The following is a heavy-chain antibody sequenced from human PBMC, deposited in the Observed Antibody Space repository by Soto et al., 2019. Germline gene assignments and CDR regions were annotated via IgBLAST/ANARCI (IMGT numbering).Heavy chain of an antibody. D-gene: IGHD3-10*01. CDR3: ARVLYYGSGSYSPYGMDV. J-gene: IGHJ6*02. CDR1: GVSFNNNG. V-gene: IGHV1-69*01. CDR2: VSPPFRTS. Sequence: QVQLVQFGAEVKKPGSSVKVSCKTSGVSFNNNGIGWVRQAPGHGLEWMGGVSPPFRTSNYARKFQGRISITADASTGTVNTELSSLTSEDTAQYYCARVLYYGSGSYSPYGMDVWGQGTTVTVSS.